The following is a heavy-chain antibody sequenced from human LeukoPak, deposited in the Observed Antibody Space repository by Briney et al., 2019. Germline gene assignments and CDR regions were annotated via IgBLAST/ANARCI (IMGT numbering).Heavy chain of an antibody. CDR3: VEMKGITPSDDFDI. D-gene: IGHD5-24*01. CDR1: GYTFSSYA. CDR2: INTNTGNP. J-gene: IGHJ3*02. Sequence: ASVKVSCKASGYTFSSYAINWVRQAPGQGLEWMGWINTNTGNPTYAQGFTGRFVFSLDTSVSTTYPQISSLKAEDTAVYYCVEMKGITPSDDFDIWGQGTMITVSS. V-gene: IGHV7-4-1*02.